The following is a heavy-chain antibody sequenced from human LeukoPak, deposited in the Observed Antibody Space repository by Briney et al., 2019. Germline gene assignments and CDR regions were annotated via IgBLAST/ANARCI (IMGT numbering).Heavy chain of an antibody. Sequence: ASVKVSCKASGYTFSSYYMHWVRQAPGQGLEWMGVIDPSGGSTTYAQKFQGRVTMTRDTSTTTVYMEVSSLRFEDTAVYYCARSGGNGVVPAAMYDYWGQGTLVTVSP. J-gene: IGHJ4*02. D-gene: IGHD2-2*01. CDR1: GYTFSSYY. V-gene: IGHV1-46*01. CDR2: IDPSGGST. CDR3: ARSGGNGVVPAAMYDY.